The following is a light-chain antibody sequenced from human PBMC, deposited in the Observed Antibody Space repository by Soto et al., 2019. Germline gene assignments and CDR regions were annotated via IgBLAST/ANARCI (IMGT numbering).Light chain of an antibody. CDR3: QQYYTTPWT. Sequence: DIVMTQSPDSLAVPLGERATINCKSSQSVLYSSNNKNYLAWYQQKPGQPPKALIYWASTRESGFPDRFSGSGSGTDFTLTISSLQAEDVAVYYCQQYYTTPWTFGQGTKVDI. V-gene: IGKV4-1*01. CDR2: WAS. CDR1: QSVLYSSNNKNY. J-gene: IGKJ1*01.